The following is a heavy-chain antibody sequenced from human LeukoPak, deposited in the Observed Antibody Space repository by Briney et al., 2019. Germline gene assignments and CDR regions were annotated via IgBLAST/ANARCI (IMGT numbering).Heavy chain of an antibody. D-gene: IGHD6-13*01. Sequence: GGSLRLSCAASGFTFSSYEMKWVREAPGKGLEWVSYISSSGSTIYYAGSVKGRFTISRDNAKNSLYLQMNSLRAEDTAVYYCARGAGSSWIRSPRYFDYWGQGTLVTVSS. CDR2: ISSSGSTI. CDR3: ARGAGSSWIRSPRYFDY. J-gene: IGHJ4*02. V-gene: IGHV3-48*03. CDR1: GFTFSSYE.